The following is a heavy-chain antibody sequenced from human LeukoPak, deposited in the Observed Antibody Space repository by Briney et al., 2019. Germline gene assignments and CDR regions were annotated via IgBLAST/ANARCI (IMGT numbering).Heavy chain of an antibody. CDR2: MDPNSDNT. CDR3: MSTSNWGSVIFDY. D-gene: IGHD7-27*01. Sequence: ASVKVSCKASGYTFTSYDIHWVRQATGQGLEWMGWMDPNSDNTVSAQKFQDRVTMTRNTSTGTAYMELRSLRSEDTAAYYCMSTSNWGSVIFDYWGQGTLVTVSS. CDR1: GYTFTSYD. J-gene: IGHJ4*02. V-gene: IGHV1-8*01.